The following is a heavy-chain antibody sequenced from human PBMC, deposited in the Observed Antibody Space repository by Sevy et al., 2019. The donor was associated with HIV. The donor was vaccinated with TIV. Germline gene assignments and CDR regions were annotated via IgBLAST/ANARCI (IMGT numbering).Heavy chain of an antibody. D-gene: IGHD6-13*01. V-gene: IGHV1-2*04. CDR3: ARGGLAAKYYFDY. J-gene: IGHJ4*02. CDR1: GYTFTGYY. CDR2: INPNSGGT. Sequence: ASVKVSCKASGYTFTGYYMHWVRQAPGQGLEWMGWINPNSGGTSYAQKFQGWVTMTRDTSISTAYMELSRLRSDDTAVYYCARGGLAAKYYFDYWGQGTLVTVSS.